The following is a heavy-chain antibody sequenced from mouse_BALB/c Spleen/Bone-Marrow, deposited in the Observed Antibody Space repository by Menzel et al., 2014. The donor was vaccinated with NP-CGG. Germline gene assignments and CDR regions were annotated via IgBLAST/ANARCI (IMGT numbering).Heavy chain of an antibody. D-gene: IGHD2-14*01. V-gene: IGHV14-3*02. CDR1: GFNIKDTY. CDR3: ARYRLGTYFDY. Sequence: EVHLVESGAELVKPGASVKLSCTASGFNIKDTYIHWVKQRPEQGLEWIGRIDPANVNTKYDPKFQGKATITADTSSNTAYLQLSSLTSEDTAVYYCARYRLGTYFDYWGQGTPLTVSS. CDR2: IDPANVNT. J-gene: IGHJ2*01.